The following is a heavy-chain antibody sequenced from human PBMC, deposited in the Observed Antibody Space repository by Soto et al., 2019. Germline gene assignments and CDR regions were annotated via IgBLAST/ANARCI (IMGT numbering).Heavy chain of an antibody. CDR2: ISSSSSTI. CDR1: GFTFSSYN. Sequence: EVQLVESGGGLVQPGGSLRLSCAASGFTFSSYNMNWVRQAPGKGLEWVSYISSSSSTIYYADSVKGRFTISRDNAKNSLYLQMNSLRAEDTAVYYCARDLNYGLFDYVGLGTLVTVSS. V-gene: IGHV3-48*01. D-gene: IGHD4-17*01. J-gene: IGHJ4*02. CDR3: ARDLNYGLFDY.